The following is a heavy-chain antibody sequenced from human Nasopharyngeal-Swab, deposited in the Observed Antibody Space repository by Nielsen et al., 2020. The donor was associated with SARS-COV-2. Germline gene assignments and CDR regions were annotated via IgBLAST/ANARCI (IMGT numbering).Heavy chain of an antibody. CDR3: ARGRYYYDFWSGPSPNNWFDP. Sequence: ASVKVSRKASGYTFTSYGISWVRQAPGQGLEWMGWISAYNGNTNYAQKLQGRVTMTTDTSTSTAYMELRSLRSDDTAVYYCARGRYYYDFWSGPSPNNWFDPWGQGTLVTVSS. D-gene: IGHD3-3*01. V-gene: IGHV1-18*01. J-gene: IGHJ5*02. CDR2: ISAYNGNT. CDR1: GYTFTSYG.